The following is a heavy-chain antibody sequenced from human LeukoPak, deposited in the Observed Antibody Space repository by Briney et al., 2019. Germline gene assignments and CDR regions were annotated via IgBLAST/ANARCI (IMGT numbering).Heavy chain of an antibody. Sequence: GGSLRLSCAASGFTFSDYYMSWIRQAPGKGLEWVSYISSSGSTIYYADSVKGRFTISRDNAKNSLYLQMNSLRAEDTAVYYCARRIVATIAQYYFDNWGQGTLVTVSS. CDR3: ARRIVATIAQYYFDN. CDR2: ISSSGSTI. J-gene: IGHJ4*02. V-gene: IGHV3-11*04. CDR1: GFTFSDYY. D-gene: IGHD5-12*01.